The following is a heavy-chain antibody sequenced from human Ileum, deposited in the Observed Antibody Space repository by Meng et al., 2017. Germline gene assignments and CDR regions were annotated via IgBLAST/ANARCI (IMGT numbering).Heavy chain of an antibody. D-gene: IGHD3-10*01. CDR1: GFSVSEHW. J-gene: IGHJ4*02. V-gene: IGHV3-74*01. CDR3: ARSGYNNGYDY. Sequence: VQLVETGGTLGQPGGALRLSCEASGFSVSEHWMHWVRQAPGKGLVGIARMSTDETSTTYADSVKGRFTISRDNANNTLHLQMNSLRAEDSALYYCARSGYNNGYDYWGQGTLVTVSS. CDR2: MSTDETST.